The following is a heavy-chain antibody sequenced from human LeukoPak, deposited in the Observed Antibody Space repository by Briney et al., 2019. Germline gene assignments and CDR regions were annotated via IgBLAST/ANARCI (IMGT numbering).Heavy chain of an antibody. Sequence: ATVKVSCKASGYTFTSYGVSWVRQAPGQGLEWMGWISAYNGNTNYAQKLQGRVTMTTDTSTSTAYMELRSLTSDDTAVYYCARGGYSYGSQISLGYWGQGTLVTVPS. CDR1: GYTFTSYG. CDR2: ISAYNGNT. J-gene: IGHJ4*02. CDR3: ARGGYSYGSQISLGY. V-gene: IGHV1-18*04. D-gene: IGHD5-18*01.